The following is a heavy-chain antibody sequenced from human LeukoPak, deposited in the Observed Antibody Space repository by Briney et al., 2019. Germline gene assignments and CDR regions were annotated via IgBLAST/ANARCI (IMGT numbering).Heavy chain of an antibody. J-gene: IGHJ5*02. Sequence: SETLSLTCTVSGGSISTGSYSWNWIRQPAGKGLEWIGRIYTSGSTNYNPSLKSRVTMSLDTSKNRFSLRLTSVTAADTAVYYCARQGYYGSGRYELEPWGQGTLVTVSS. D-gene: IGHD3-10*01. V-gene: IGHV4-61*02. CDR1: GGSISTGSYS. CDR3: ARQGYYGSGRYELEP. CDR2: IYTSGST.